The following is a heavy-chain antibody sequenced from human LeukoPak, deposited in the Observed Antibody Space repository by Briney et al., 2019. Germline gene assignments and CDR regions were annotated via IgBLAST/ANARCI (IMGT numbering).Heavy chain of an antibody. CDR2: TIPIFGTA. CDR3: ARETLSGSNSGMDV. J-gene: IGHJ6*04. Sequence: SVKVSCKASGGTFSSYAISWVRQAPGQGLEWMGGTIPIFGTANYAQKFQGRVTITADKSTSTAYMELSSLRSEDTAVYYCARETLSGSNSGMDVWGKGTTVTVSS. CDR1: GGTFSSYA. V-gene: IGHV1-69*06. D-gene: IGHD3-10*01.